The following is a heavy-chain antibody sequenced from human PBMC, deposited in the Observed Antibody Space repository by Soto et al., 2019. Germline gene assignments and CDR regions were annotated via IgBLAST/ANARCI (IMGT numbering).Heavy chain of an antibody. D-gene: IGHD6-13*01. J-gene: IGHJ4*02. CDR2: VYYTGTT. CDR3: ARDLAAVPRAFDY. Sequence: SETLSLTCTVSGGSISSYFYIWVRQPPGKGLEWIGSVYYTGTTDCNPSLKSRVTISVDTSKTQFSLNLRSVTAADTAVYYCARDLAAVPRAFDYWGRGTLVTVS. CDR1: GGSISSYF. V-gene: IGHV4-59*01.